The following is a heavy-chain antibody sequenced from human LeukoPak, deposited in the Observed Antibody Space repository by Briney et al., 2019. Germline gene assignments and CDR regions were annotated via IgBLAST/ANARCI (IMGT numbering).Heavy chain of an antibody. CDR2: IKQDGIEK. J-gene: IGHJ4*02. V-gene: IGHV3-7*05. CDR3: ARITTRYFDY. Sequence: PGGSLRLSCAASGFTFSNYWMTWVRQASGKGLEWVANIKQDGIEKYYVDSVKGRFTISRDNAKNSLFLQMDSLSAEDTAVYYCARITTRYFDYWGQGTLVTVSS. D-gene: IGHD1-1*01. CDR1: GFTFSNYW.